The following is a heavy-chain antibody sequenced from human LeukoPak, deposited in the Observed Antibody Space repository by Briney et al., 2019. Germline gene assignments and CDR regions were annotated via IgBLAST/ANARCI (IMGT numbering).Heavy chain of an antibody. J-gene: IGHJ4*02. V-gene: IGHV5-51*01. Sequence: GESLKISCKGSGYSFTRYWIGWVRQMPGKGLEWMGIIYLGDSETIYSLSFQGQVTISADKSISTAYLQWSSLKASDTAMYYCASPAGVGATLDYWGQGTLVTVSS. D-gene: IGHD1-26*01. CDR2: IYLGDSET. CDR3: ASPAGVGATLDY. CDR1: GYSFTRYW.